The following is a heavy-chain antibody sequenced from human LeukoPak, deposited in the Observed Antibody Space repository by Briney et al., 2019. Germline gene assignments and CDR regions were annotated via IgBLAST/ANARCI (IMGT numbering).Heavy chain of an antibody. CDR1: GYTFTRNG. Sequence: ASVKVSFKASGYTFTRNGISWVRQAPGQGLEWMGWINGYNGNTKYAQKLQGRVTMTTDTSTTTAYMELRSLRSDDTAVYYCAREGWGTYSSGPYYFDYWGQGTLITVSS. D-gene: IGHD6-19*01. CDR3: AREGWGTYSSGPYYFDY. J-gene: IGHJ4*02. V-gene: IGHV1-18*04. CDR2: INGYNGNT.